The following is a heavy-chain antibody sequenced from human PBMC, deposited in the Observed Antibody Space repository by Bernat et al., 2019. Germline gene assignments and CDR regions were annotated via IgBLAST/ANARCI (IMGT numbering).Heavy chain of an antibody. V-gene: IGHV3-23*04. Sequence: EVQLVESGGGLVQPGGSLRLSCAASGFTFSSYAMSWVRQAPGKGLEWVSSIRISGGGTSYGDSVSGRFTISRDNSKNTMYLQMNSLRVEDTAIYYCAKDRGDSSGFPIFDYWGQGTLVTVSS. D-gene: IGHD2-15*01. CDR2: IRISGGGT. J-gene: IGHJ4*02. CDR3: AKDRGDSSGFPIFDY. CDR1: GFTFSSYA.